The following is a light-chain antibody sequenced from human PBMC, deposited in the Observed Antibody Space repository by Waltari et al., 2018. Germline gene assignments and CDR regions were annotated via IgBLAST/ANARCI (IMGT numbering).Light chain of an antibody. Sequence: QSALTQAASVSGSPGQSITISCSGTGSGVGSYDLVAWYQQHPGKAPKLIIYEATKRPAGVAGRVSGSESGNTASLTISGLQAEDEADYFCSSYSSSTTLGNVFGTGTKVTVL. V-gene: IGLV2-23*01. CDR1: GSGVGSYDL. CDR3: SSYSSSTTLGNV. J-gene: IGLJ1*01. CDR2: EAT.